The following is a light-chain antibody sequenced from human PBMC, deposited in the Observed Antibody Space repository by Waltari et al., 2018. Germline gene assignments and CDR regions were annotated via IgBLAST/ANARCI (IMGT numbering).Light chain of an antibody. CDR3: SSYTSSITSI. CDR1: SSDIGSYNF. V-gene: IGLV2-14*03. J-gene: IGLJ2*01. Sequence: QSALTQPASVSGSPGQSITISCTGTSSDIGSYNFVSWYQQHPGQAPKLIIYDVNSRPSGGSSRFSGSKSGNTASLTISGLQAEDEADYYCSSYTSSITSIFGGGTKLTVL. CDR2: DVN.